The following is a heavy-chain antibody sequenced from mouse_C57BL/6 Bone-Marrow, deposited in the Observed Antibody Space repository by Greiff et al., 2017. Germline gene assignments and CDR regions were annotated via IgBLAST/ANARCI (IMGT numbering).Heavy chain of an antibody. CDR1: GFTFSDYG. J-gene: IGHJ4*01. CDR2: ISNLAYSI. CDR3: ARQGGNYLDAMDY. Sequence: EVKLMESGGGLVQPGGSLKLSCAASGFTFSDYGMAWVRQAPRKGPEWVAFISNLAYSIYYADTVTGRFTISRENAKNTLYLEMSSLRSEDTAMYYCARQGGNYLDAMDYWGQGTSVTVSS. V-gene: IGHV5-15*01. D-gene: IGHD2-1*01.